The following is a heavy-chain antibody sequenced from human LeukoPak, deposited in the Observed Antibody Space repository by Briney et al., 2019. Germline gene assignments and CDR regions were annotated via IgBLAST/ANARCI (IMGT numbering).Heavy chain of an antibody. D-gene: IGHD6-19*01. CDR2: ISSNGGST. J-gene: IGHJ4*02. Sequence: GGSLRLSCSASGFTFSGYAMHWVRQAPGKGLEYVSAISSNGGSTYYADSVKGRFTISRDNSKNTLYLQMSSLRAEDTAVYYCVKVYVAVAGDGFDYWGQGTLVTVSS. CDR3: VKVYVAVAGDGFDY. V-gene: IGHV3-64D*06. CDR1: GFTFSGYA.